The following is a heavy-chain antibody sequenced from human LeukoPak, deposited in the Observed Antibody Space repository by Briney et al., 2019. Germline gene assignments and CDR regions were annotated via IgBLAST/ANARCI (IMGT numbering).Heavy chain of an antibody. D-gene: IGHD3-3*01. V-gene: IGHV1-24*01. Sequence: ASVKVSCKVSGYTLTELSMHWVRQALGKGLEWMGGFDPEDGETIYAQKFQGRVTMTEDTSTDTAYMELSSLRSEDTAVYYCAISLLRFLRHHFDYWGQGTLVTVSS. CDR2: FDPEDGET. CDR1: GYTLTELS. J-gene: IGHJ4*02. CDR3: AISLLRFLRHHFDY.